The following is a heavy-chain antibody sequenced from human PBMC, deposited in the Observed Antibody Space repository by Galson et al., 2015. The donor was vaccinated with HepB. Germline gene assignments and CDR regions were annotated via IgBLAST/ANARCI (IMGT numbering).Heavy chain of an antibody. D-gene: IGHD1-26*01. J-gene: IGHJ4*02. CDR2: ISNGAGST. CDR3: GKGVMAATTLFDY. V-gene: IGHV3-23*01. Sequence: SLRLSCAASGFTFNNYAMSWVRQAPGKGLEWVSTISNGAGSTYYADSVKGRFTISRDNSKNTLYLQMNSLRTEDTAVYYCGKGVMAATTLFDYWGQGTLVTVSS. CDR1: GFTFNNYA.